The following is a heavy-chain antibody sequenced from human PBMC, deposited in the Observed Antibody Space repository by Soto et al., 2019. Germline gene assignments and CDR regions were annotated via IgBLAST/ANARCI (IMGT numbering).Heavy chain of an antibody. Sequence: GGSLRLSCAASGLTVSTNYMSWVRQAPWKGLEWVSIIYYGGTTYYADSVKGRFTISRDNSKNTLNLQMNSLRAEDTAVYYCARRSSSWYFDYWGQGTLVTVSS. CDR2: IYYGGTT. D-gene: IGHD6-13*01. CDR1: GLTVSTNY. V-gene: IGHV3-66*01. CDR3: ARRSSSWYFDY. J-gene: IGHJ4*02.